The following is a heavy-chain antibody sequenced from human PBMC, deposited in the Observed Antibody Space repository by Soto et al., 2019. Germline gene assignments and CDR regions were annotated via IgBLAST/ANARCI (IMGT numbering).Heavy chain of an antibody. CDR3: GTQPPLGPWDQ. D-gene: IGHD1-26*01. V-gene: IGHV4-39*01. CDR1: GDSISSSTTH. J-gene: IGHJ4*02. CDR2: NYYSENT. Sequence: LETLSLTCPVSGDSISSSTTHWYWNRQPPGKGLEWIGNNYYSENTYYNPSLQSRATISVDTPKNQFSLSLTHVTAAATAVYYGGTQPPLGPWDQWGKGTVVTVSS.